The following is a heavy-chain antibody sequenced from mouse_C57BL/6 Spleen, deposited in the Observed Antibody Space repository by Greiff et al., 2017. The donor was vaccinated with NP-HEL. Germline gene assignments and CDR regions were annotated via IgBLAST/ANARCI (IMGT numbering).Heavy chain of an antibody. CDR1: GYSITSGYY. CDR3: ASETAQATFAY. Sequence: DVKLQESGPGLVKPSQSLSLTCSVTGYSITSGYYWNWIRQFPGNKLEWMGYISYDGSNNYNPSLKNRISITRDTSKNQFFLKLNSVTTEDTATYYCASETAQATFAYWGQGTLVTVSA. CDR2: ISYDGSN. D-gene: IGHD3-2*02. J-gene: IGHJ3*01. V-gene: IGHV3-6*01.